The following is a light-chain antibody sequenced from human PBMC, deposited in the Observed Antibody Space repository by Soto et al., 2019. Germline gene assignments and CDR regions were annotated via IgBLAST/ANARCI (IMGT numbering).Light chain of an antibody. CDR3: QSYDSSLSGYV. Sequence: QPVLTQPPSVSGAPGQRVTISCTGSSSNIGAGYVVHWYQQIPGTAPKLLIYGNSNRPSGVPDRFSGSKSGTSASLAITGLQAEDEADYYCQSYDSSLSGYVFGGGTKVTVL. J-gene: IGLJ2*01. CDR1: SSNIGAGYV. CDR2: GNS. V-gene: IGLV1-40*01.